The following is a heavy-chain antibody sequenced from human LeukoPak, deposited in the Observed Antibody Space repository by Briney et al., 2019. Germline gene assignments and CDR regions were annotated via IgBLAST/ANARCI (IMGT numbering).Heavy chain of an antibody. J-gene: IGHJ4*02. CDR1: GFTFSTYS. Sequence: GGSLRLSCAASGFTFSTYSMNWVRQAPGKGLEWISYISSGSSSISYADSVKGRFTISRDNAKNSLYLQMNSLRAEDTGVYYCARDGSGWYDYWGQGILVTVSS. V-gene: IGHV3-48*01. CDR3: ARDGSGWYDY. CDR2: ISSGSSSI. D-gene: IGHD6-19*01.